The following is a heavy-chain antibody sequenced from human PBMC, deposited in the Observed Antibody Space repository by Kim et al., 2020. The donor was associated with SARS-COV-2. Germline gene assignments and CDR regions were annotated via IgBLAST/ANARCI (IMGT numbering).Heavy chain of an antibody. Sequence: ASVKVSCKASGYTFTSYAMNWVRQAPGQGLEWMGWINTNTGNPTYAQGFTGRFVFSLDTSVSTAYLQISSLKAEDTAVYYCATIGEVAAGPNDAFDIWGQGTMVTVSS. D-gene: IGHD6-13*01. CDR3: ATIGEVAAGPNDAFDI. V-gene: IGHV7-4-1*02. CDR2: INTNTGNP. J-gene: IGHJ3*02. CDR1: GYTFTSYA.